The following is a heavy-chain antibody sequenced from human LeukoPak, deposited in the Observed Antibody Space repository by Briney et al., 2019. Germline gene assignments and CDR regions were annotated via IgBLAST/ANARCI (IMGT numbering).Heavy chain of an antibody. D-gene: IGHD3-10*01. CDR3: ARVGSHGSGSYYDWFDP. CDR2: INTNTGNP. V-gene: IGHV7-4-1*02. J-gene: IGHJ5*02. CDR1: GYTFISYA. Sequence: ASVKVSCKASGYTFISYAMNWVRQAPGQGLEWMGWINTNTGNPTYAQGFTGRFVFSLDTSVSTAYLQISSLKAEDTAVYYCARVGSHGSGSYYDWFDPWGQGTLVTVSS.